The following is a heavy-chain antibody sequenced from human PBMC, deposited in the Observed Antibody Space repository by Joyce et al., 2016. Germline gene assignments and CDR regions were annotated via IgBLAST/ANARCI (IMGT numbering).Heavy chain of an antibody. CDR3: AKDQDYGDYSVDY. D-gene: IGHD4-17*01. Sequence: EVQLLESGGGLVQPGGSLRLSCAASRFAFSSYAMSWVRRAPGKGREWVSTISSGGGSTYYADSVKGRFTISRDNSENTLYLQMNSLRAGDTAVYYCAKDQDYGDYSVDYWGQGTLVTVSS. J-gene: IGHJ4*02. V-gene: IGHV3-23*01. CDR1: RFAFSSYA. CDR2: ISSGGGST.